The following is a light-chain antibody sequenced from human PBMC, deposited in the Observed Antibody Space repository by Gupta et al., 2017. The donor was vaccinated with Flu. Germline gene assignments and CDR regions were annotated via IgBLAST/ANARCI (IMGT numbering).Light chain of an antibody. J-gene: IGLJ3*02. CDR2: DVR. CDR1: SSNIGSNNY. Sequence: SSNIGSNNYLCWYQLHPAKAPSLIIYDVRRRPSVVPNRFSGSKSGSTASLTISGLQAEDEADYYGCSYAGSYTLMFGGGTKLTVL. CDR3: CSYAGSYTLM. V-gene: IGLV2-11*03.